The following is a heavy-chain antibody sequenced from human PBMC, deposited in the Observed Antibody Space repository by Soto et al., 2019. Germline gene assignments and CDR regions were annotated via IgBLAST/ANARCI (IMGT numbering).Heavy chain of an antibody. D-gene: IGHD6-13*01. V-gene: IGHV3-21*01. CDR1: GFTFRSFT. CDR3: TRDASRDSSARGWFDP. Sequence: GGSLRLSCAASGFTFRSFTMNWARQAPGKGLEWVSTISSNSAYIYYTDALRGRFTISRDNAKNSLHLQMNSLRAEDTAVYYCTRDASRDSSARGWFDPWGPGTLVTVSS. CDR2: ISSNSAYI. J-gene: IGHJ5*02.